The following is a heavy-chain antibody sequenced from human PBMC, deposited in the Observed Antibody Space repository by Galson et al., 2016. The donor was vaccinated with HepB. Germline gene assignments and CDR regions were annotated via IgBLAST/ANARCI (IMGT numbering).Heavy chain of an antibody. D-gene: IGHD2-2*01. J-gene: IGHJ6*02. CDR2: ISSSSPYM. Sequence: SLRLSCAASGFTFRTFSMNWVRQAPGKGLEWVASISSSSPYMYYADSVKGRFTISRDNAKNSLYLQMNSLRAEDTAVYYCAREGYGSSSSCSEYYYYGLDVWGQGTTVTVSS. CDR1: GFTFRTFS. CDR3: AREGYGSSSSCSEYYYYGLDV. V-gene: IGHV3-21*06.